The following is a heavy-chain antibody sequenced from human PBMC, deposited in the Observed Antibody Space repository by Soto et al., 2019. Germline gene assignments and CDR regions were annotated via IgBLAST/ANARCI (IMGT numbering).Heavy chain of an antibody. CDR2: INPSGGST. V-gene: IGHV1-46*01. Sequence: GASVKVSCKASGYTFTSYYMHWVRQAPGQGLEWMGIINPSGGSTSYAQKFQGRVTMTRDTSTSTVYMELSSLRSEDTAVYYCARGYCSGGSCFGFDYWGQGTLVTVSS. J-gene: IGHJ4*02. CDR1: GYTFTSYY. CDR3: ARGYCSGGSCFGFDY. D-gene: IGHD2-15*01.